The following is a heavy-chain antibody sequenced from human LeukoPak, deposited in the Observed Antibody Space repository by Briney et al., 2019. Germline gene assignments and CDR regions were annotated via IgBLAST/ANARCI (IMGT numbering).Heavy chain of an antibody. V-gene: IGHV1-8*01. CDR1: RYTFTSYD. D-gene: IGHD6-19*01. CDR3: ARGGSGWLPFDY. Sequence: ASVKVSCKASRYTFTSYDINWVRQATGQGLEWMGWMNPNSGNTGYAQKFQGRVTMTRNTSISTAYMELSSLRSEDTAVYYCARGGSGWLPFDYWGQGTLVTVSS. J-gene: IGHJ4*02. CDR2: MNPNSGNT.